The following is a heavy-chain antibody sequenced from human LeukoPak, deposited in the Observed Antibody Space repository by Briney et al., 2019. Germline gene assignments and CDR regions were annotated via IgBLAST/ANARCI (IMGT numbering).Heavy chain of an antibody. CDR3: AKDRVGAAPMSHFDC. V-gene: IGHV3-23*01. D-gene: IGHD1-26*01. CDR2: IGGSGGST. J-gene: IGHJ4*02. CDR1: GFTFSNYA. Sequence: GGSLRLSCAASGFTFSNYAMNWVRQAPGEGLEWVSAIGGSGGSTHYADSVEGRFTISRDNSKNTLYLQMNSLRADDTAVYYCAKDRVGAAPMSHFDCWGQGTLVIVSS.